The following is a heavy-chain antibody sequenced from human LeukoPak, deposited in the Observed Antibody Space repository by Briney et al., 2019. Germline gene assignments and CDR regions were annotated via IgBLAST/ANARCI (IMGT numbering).Heavy chain of an antibody. CDR2: ISWNSGRI. D-gene: IGHD3-9*01. V-gene: IGHV3-9*01. CDR1: GFTFDDYA. Sequence: GGSLRLSCAASGFTFDDYAMHWVRQAPGKGLEWVSGISWNSGRIGYADSVKGRFTISRDNAKNSLYLQMNSLRAEDTAVYYCARDGNYDILTGTVFDYWGQGTLVTVSS. J-gene: IGHJ4*02. CDR3: ARDGNYDILTGTVFDY.